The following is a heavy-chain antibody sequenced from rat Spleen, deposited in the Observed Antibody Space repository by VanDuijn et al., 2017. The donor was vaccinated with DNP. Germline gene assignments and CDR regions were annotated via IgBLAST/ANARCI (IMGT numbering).Heavy chain of an antibody. CDR2: IIYDGSST. D-gene: IGHD1-6*01. Sequence: EVQLVESGGGLVQPGRSLKLSCAASGFTFSDYAMAWVRQAPKKGLEWVATIIYDGSSTYYRDSVKGRFTISRDNAKSTLYLQMDSLRSEGTATYYCTRKYTTDYYWYFDFWGPGTMVTVSS. CDR1: GFTFSDYA. V-gene: IGHV5-17*01. J-gene: IGHJ1*01. CDR3: TRKYTTDYYWYFDF.